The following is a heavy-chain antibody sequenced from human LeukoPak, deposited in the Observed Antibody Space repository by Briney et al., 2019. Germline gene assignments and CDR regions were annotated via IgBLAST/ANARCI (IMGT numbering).Heavy chain of an antibody. CDR2: IYYSGST. CDR3: ASITTVTTYYYYYYSMDV. D-gene: IGHD4-11*01. V-gene: IGHV4-30-4*08. J-gene: IGHJ6*03. Sequence: SETLSLTCTVSGGSISSGDYYWSWIRQPPGKGLEWIGDIYYSGSTYYKPSAKSRSSISVDSSNNQFSLKLSSVTAADTAVYYCASITTVTTYYYYYYSMDVWGKGTTVTVSS. CDR1: GGSISSGDYY.